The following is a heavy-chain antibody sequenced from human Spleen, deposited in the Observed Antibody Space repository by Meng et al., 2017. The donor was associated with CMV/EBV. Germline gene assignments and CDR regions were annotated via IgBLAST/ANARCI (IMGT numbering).Heavy chain of an antibody. J-gene: IGHJ4*02. Sequence: SGCTFGSYDKTWVRQAPGKGLQWVSSITGNGYSTYYADSVKGRFTISRDNSNNTLFLQMNSLRAEDTAVYYCAKDRHTSSAPYYFDSWGQGTLVTVSS. CDR3: AKDRHTSSAPYYFDS. V-gene: IGHV3-23*01. CDR1: GCTFGSYD. CDR2: ITGNGYST.